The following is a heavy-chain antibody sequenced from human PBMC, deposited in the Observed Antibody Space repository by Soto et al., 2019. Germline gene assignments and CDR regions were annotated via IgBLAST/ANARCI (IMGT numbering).Heavy chain of an antibody. CDR3: ARVNYGNYYYYYGMDV. CDR2: IYYSGST. J-gene: IGHJ6*02. CDR1: GGSISNYY. D-gene: IGHD4-17*01. V-gene: IGHV4-59*01. Sequence: SEILSLTCTVSGGSISNYYWRWIRQPPGKGLEWIGYIYYSGSTNYNPSLKSRVTISVDTSKNQFSLKLNSVTAADTAVYYCARVNYGNYYYYYGMDVWGQGTTVTVSS.